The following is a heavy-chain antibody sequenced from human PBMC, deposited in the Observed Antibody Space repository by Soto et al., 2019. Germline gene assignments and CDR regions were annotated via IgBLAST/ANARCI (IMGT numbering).Heavy chain of an antibody. Sequence: GGSLRLSCAASGFTFNKYSMNWVRQAPGKGLEWVSSITSKTGDQYYADSVKGRFIISRDNTKNSLSLQVTSLRDEDTAVYHCARDLMPNDRGLGDLAYWGQGTLVTVSS. D-gene: IGHD3-22*01. CDR3: ARDLMPNDRGLGDLAY. CDR1: GFTFNKYS. J-gene: IGHJ4*02. V-gene: IGHV3-21*06. CDR2: ITSKTGDQ.